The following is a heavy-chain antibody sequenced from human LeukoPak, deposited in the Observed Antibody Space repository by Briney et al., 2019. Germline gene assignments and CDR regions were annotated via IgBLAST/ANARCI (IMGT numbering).Heavy chain of an antibody. Sequence: PGGSPRLSCAASGFTFSGYWMSWVRQAPGKGLEWVANIKQDGSEKYYVDSVKGRFTISRDNAKNSLYLQMNSLRAEDTAVYYCAREGNYGDYVIYYYYMDVWGKGTTVTVSS. D-gene: IGHD4-17*01. CDR1: GFTFSGYW. V-gene: IGHV3-7*01. CDR3: AREGNYGDYVIYYYYMDV. J-gene: IGHJ6*03. CDR2: IKQDGSEK.